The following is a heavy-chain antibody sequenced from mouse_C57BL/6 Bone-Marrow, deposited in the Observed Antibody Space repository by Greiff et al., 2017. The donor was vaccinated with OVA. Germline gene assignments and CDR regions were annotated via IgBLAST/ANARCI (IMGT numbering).Heavy chain of an antibody. D-gene: IGHD2-2*01. J-gene: IGHJ1*03. V-gene: IGHV3-6*01. CDR2: ISYDGSN. Sequence: ESGPGLVKPSQSLSLTCSVTGYSITSGYYWNWIRQFPGNKLEWMGYISYDGSNNYNPSLKNRISITRDTSKNQFFLKLNSVTTEDTATYYCARGAVTRYFDVWGTGTTVTVSS. CDR1: GYSITSGYY. CDR3: ARGAVTRYFDV.